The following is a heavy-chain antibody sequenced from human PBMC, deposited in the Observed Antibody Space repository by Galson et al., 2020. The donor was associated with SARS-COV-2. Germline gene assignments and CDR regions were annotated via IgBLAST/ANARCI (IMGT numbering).Heavy chain of an antibody. Sequence: GGSLSLSCAASGFTFSSYAMHWVRQAPGKGLEWVAVISYDGSNKYYADSVKGRFTISRDNSKNTLYLQMNSLRAEDTAVYYCAIDQGGSYSSFDYWGQGTLVTVSS. CDR3: AIDQGGSYSSFDY. CDR2: ISYDGSNK. D-gene: IGHD1-26*01. V-gene: IGHV3-30-3*01. CDR1: GFTFSSYA. J-gene: IGHJ4*02.